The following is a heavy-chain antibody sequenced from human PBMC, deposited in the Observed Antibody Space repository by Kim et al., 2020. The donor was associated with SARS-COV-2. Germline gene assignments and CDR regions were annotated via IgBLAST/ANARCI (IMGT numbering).Heavy chain of an antibody. CDR3: ARCKQWLDYYFDY. Sequence: ASVKVSCKASGYTFTSYAMHWVRQAPGQRLEWMGWINAGNGNTKYSQKFQGRVTITRDTSASTAYMELSSLRSEDTAVYYCARCKQWLDYYFDYWGQGTLVTVSS. CDR1: GYTFTSYA. D-gene: IGHD6-19*01. V-gene: IGHV1-3*01. CDR2: INAGNGNT. J-gene: IGHJ4*02.